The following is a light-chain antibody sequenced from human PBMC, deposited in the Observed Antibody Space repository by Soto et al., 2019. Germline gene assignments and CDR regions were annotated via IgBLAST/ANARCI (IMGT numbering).Light chain of an antibody. CDR2: GAS. CDR1: QSVSSN. Sequence: EIEMTQSPATLSVSPGERATLSCRASQSVSSNLAWYQQKPGQAPRLLIYGASTRATGIPARFSGSGSGTEFTLTISSLQSEDFAVYYCQQYNKWLPFGQGTKVEIK. V-gene: IGKV3-15*01. J-gene: IGKJ1*01. CDR3: QQYNKWLP.